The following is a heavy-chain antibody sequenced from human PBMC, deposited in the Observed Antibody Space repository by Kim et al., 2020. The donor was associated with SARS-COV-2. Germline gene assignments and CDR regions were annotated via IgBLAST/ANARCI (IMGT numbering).Heavy chain of an antibody. D-gene: IGHD3-10*01. J-gene: IGHJ3*02. CDR1: GGSISSYY. Sequence: SETLSLTCTVSGGSISSYYWSWIRQPPGKGLEWIGYIYYSGSTNYNPSLKSRVTISVDTSKNQFSLKLSSVTAADTAVYYCARARGDRPPEEFFAFDIWGQGTMVTVSS. CDR2: IYYSGST. CDR3: ARARGDRPPEEFFAFDI. V-gene: IGHV4-59*01.